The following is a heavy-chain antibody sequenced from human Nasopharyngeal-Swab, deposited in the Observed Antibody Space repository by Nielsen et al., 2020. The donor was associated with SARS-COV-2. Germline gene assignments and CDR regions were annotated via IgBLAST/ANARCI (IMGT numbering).Heavy chain of an antibody. CDR2: ISYDGSNK. Sequence: GALRLSCAASGFTFSSYGMHWVRQAPGKGLEWVAVISYDGSNKYYADSVKGRFTISRDNSKNTLYLQMNSLRAEDTAVYYCAKGSYYYDSYGAFDIWGKGTMVTVSS. V-gene: IGHV3-30*18. CDR1: GFTFSSYG. J-gene: IGHJ3*02. D-gene: IGHD3-22*01. CDR3: AKGSYYYDSYGAFDI.